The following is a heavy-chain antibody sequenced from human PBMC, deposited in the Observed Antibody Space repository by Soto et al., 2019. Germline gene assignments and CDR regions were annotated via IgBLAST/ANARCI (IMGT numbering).Heavy chain of an antibody. J-gene: IGHJ6*02. V-gene: IGHV1-69*13. Sequence: SVKVSCKASGGTFRFYGFSWVRQARGQGPEWIGGIIPILTTPNYAPKFQDRVTIVADESTTTVYMELSSLRFDDTAVYYCATSVGIATTGEDGMDVWGQGTSVTVSS. CDR1: GGTFRFYG. CDR2: IIPILTTP. CDR3: ATSVGIATTGEDGMDV. D-gene: IGHD2-8*02.